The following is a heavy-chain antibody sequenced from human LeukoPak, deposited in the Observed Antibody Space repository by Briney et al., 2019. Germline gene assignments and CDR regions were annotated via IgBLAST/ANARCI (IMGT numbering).Heavy chain of an antibody. Sequence: PGGSLRLSCAASGSTVSSNHMSWVRRAPGKGLEWVSVINSGGSTYYADSVKGRFTISRDNSKNTLYLQMNSLRAEDTAVYYCARDLAYYGSGKQNYWGQGTLVTVSS. CDR3: ARDLAYYGSGKQNY. J-gene: IGHJ4*02. CDR2: INSGGST. V-gene: IGHV3-66*01. D-gene: IGHD3-10*01. CDR1: GSTVSSNH.